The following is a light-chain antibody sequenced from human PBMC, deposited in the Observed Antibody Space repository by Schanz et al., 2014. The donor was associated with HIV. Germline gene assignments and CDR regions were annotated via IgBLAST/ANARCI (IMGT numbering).Light chain of an antibody. J-gene: IGKJ4*01. CDR1: QSVSSN. CDR3: QQRSSWPLLT. CDR2: DAS. V-gene: IGKV3-11*01. Sequence: EIVMTQSPATLSVSPGERATLSCRASQSVSSNLAWYQQKPGQAPRLLIYDASNRATGIPARFSGGGSGTDFTLTISSLEPEDFAVYYCQQRSSWPLLTFGGGTKVEVK.